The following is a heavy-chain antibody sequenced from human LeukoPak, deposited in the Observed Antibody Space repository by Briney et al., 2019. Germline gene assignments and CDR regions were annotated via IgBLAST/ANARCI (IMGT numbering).Heavy chain of an antibody. D-gene: IGHD6-13*01. J-gene: IGHJ6*03. Sequence: GASVKVSCKASGYTFTGYYMHWVRQAPGQGLEWMGWINTNTGNPTYAQGFTGRFVFSLDTSVSTAYLQISSLKGEDTAVYYCARPTYSSSSWLSYYYYHCMDVWGKGTTVTVSS. CDR2: INTNTGNP. CDR3: ARPTYSSSSWLSYYYYHCMDV. CDR1: GYTFTGYY. V-gene: IGHV7-4-1*02.